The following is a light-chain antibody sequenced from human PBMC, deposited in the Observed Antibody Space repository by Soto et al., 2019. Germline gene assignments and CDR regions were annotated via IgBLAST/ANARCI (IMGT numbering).Light chain of an antibody. J-gene: IGLJ1*01. V-gene: IGLV1-44*01. CDR1: SSNVGSNT. CDR3: SVYTRTSTYV. CDR2: SDG. Sequence: QSVLTQPPSASGTPGQRVTISCSGSSSNVGSNTVSWYQQLPGTAPKVLIYSDGQRPSGVPDRLSGSRSGSSASLAISGLQSGDEGDYYCSVYTRTSTYVFGTGTKVTVL.